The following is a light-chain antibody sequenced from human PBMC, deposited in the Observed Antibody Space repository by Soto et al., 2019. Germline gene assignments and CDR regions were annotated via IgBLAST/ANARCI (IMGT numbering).Light chain of an antibody. CDR1: QDISNY. V-gene: IGKV1-33*01. J-gene: IGKJ4*01. CDR2: DAS. Sequence: DIQMTQSPSSLSASVGDRVTITCQASQDISNYLNWYQQKPGKAPKLLIYDASNLETGFPSRFSGSGSGTDFPFTISCLQPADIGTYASHQYDSLTPLTFGGGTKVETK. CDR3: HQYDSLTPLT.